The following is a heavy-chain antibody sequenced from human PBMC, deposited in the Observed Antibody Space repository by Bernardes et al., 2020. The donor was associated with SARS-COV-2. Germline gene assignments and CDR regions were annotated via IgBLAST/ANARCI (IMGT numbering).Heavy chain of an antibody. CDR2: IYRGGRT. CDR1: GFTVSSNY. D-gene: IGHD5-12*01. J-gene: IGHJ4*02. V-gene: IGHV3-66*02. CDR3: ARGSGYSGYDYFDY. Sequence: GGSLRLSCAASGFTVSSNYMSWVRQAPGKGLEWVSVIYRGGRTYYADSVKGRFTISRDNSKNTLYLQMNSLRAEDTAVYYCARGSGYSGYDYFDYWGQGTLVTVSS.